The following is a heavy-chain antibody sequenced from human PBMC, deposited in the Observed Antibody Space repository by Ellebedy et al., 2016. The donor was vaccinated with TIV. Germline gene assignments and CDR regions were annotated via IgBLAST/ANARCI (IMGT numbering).Heavy chain of an antibody. J-gene: IGHJ5*02. CDR3: ARTSARGTWFDP. V-gene: IGHV4-59*01. CDR1: GGSISGYY. D-gene: IGHD1-1*01. Sequence: GSLRLSXTVSGGSISGYYWSWIRQPPGKGLEWIGYIYSTESTIYTPSLKSRVTISADMSKSHFSLKLTSVTAADTALYYCARTSARGTWFDPWGQGTLVTVSS. CDR2: IYSTEST.